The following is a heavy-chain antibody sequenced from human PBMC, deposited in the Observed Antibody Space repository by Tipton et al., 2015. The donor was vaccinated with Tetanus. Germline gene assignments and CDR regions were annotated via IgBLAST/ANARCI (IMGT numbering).Heavy chain of an antibody. CDR3: ARALSYYFGMDL. V-gene: IGHV3-74*01. J-gene: IGHJ6*02. CDR2: INNDGTST. D-gene: IGHD3-16*01. CDR1: GFTFSSDW. Sequence: SLRLSCAASGFTFSSDWMHWVRQVPGKGLVWVSRINNDGTSTNYADSVKGRFTISRDNAKNTLYLQMNSLRVEDTAVYYCARALSYYFGMDLWGQGTTVTVSS.